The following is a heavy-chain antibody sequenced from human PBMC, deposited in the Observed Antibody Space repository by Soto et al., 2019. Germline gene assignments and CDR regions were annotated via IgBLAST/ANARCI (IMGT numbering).Heavy chain of an antibody. V-gene: IGHV1-69*01. CDR3: ARVFPDGWVEPGVVRGYLDT. J-gene: IGHJ4*02. Sequence: QVQLVQSGAEVKEPGSSVKVSCKASVEFFSNYGISWVRQAPGQGLEWMGGIIPIFGTISYAGKFQGRVTITADESTNTVYMELRSLRSADTALYYCARVFPDGWVEPGVVRGYLDTWGRGTLVTVSS. CDR1: VEFFSNYG. CDR2: IIPIFGTI. D-gene: IGHD3-3*01.